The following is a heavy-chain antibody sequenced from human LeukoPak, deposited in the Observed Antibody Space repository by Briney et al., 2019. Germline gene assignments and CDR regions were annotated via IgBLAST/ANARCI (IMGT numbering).Heavy chain of an antibody. D-gene: IGHD3-10*01. J-gene: IGHJ4*02. CDR2: IYSGGST. CDR3: ARGLGSGSSPFDY. V-gene: IGHV3-53*01. CDR1: GFTVSSNY. Sequence: GGSLRLSCAASGFTVSSNYLTWVRQAPGKGLEWVSVIYSGGSTYYAGSVKGRFTISRDNSKNTLYLQMNSLRAEDTAVYYCARGLGSGSSPFDYWGQGTLVTVSS.